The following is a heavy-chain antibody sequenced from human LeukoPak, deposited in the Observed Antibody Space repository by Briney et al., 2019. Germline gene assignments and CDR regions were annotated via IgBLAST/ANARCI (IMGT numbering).Heavy chain of an antibody. CDR3: ARGGAGTLEAVD. CDR2: MNPNSGDT. CDR1: GYTFTSSD. J-gene: IGHJ4*02. V-gene: IGHV1-8*01. Sequence: GASVKVSCKASGYTFTSSDINWVRQAPGQGLEWMGWMNPNSGDTGYAQKFQGRVTMTRNTSISTAYMELSSLRSEDTGVYYCARGGAGTLEAVDWGQGTLVTVS. D-gene: IGHD6-19*01.